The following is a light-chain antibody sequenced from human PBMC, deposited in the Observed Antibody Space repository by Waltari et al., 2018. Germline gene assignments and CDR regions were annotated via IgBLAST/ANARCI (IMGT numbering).Light chain of an antibody. CDR2: ETS. CDR3: QQYSASPHFT. V-gene: IGKV3-20*01. CDR1: QSVSGTY. Sequence: VLPQSPGTRSLSPGARGTLPSRASQSVSGTYLAWYQQQPGQSPRLLIYETSTRATCVTDRFRGRGSGTEFTLTIDRLGTEDFAVYFCQQYSASPHFTFGQGTRLEIK. J-gene: IGKJ5*01.